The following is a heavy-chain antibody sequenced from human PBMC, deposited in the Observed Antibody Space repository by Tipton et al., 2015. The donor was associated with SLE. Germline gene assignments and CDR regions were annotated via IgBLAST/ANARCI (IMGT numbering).Heavy chain of an antibody. CDR2: IYSGGTT. CDR1: GFTVGSHY. D-gene: IGHD3-22*01. Sequence: SLRLSCAASGFTVGSHYMSWVRQAPGKGLEWVSVIYSGGTTYYADSVKGRFTISRDNAKNSLYLQMNSLRAEDTAVYCCARGPYYYDSSGYFDYWGQGTLVTVSS. CDR3: ARGPYYYDSSGYFDY. V-gene: IGHV3-66*01. J-gene: IGHJ4*02.